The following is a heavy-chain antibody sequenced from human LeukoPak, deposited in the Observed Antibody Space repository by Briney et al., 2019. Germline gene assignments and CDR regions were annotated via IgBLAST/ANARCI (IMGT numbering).Heavy chain of an antibody. CDR1: GFTFSGAW. J-gene: IGHJ3*02. Sequence: GGSLRLSCAASGFTFSGAWVHWVRQAPGRGLVWVALVKSDGITTRHADSVKGRFTISRDNAKDTVYLQMNSLRDEDTAVYYCARDGTTTDGAFDIWGQGTMVTVSS. D-gene: IGHD1-1*01. CDR2: VKSDGITT. V-gene: IGHV3-74*01. CDR3: ARDGTTTDGAFDI.